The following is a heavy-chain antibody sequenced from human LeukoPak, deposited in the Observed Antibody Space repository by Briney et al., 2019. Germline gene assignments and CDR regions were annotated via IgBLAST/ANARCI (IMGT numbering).Heavy chain of an antibody. D-gene: IGHD3-16*01. CDR1: GFTFSSYS. CDR3: ASRGPGGVYFDY. CDR2: ITTTFYT. J-gene: IGHJ4*02. V-gene: IGHV3-21*01. Sequence: GGSLRLYCAASGFTFSSYSFNWVRQVPGKGLEWVSSITTTFYTYYTDSVKGRFTISRDNAKNSLYLQMISLRAEDTAVYYSASRGPGGVYFDYWGQGTLVIVSS.